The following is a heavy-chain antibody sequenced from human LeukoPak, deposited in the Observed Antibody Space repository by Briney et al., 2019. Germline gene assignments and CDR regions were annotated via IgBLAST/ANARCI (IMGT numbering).Heavy chain of an antibody. V-gene: IGHV1-69*04. CDR3: ARAAPMSAAGDAFDI. D-gene: IGHD6-13*01. J-gene: IGHJ3*02. CDR2: IIPILGIA. CDR1: GGTFSSYA. Sequence: PSVKVSCKASGGTFSSYAISWVRQAPGQGLEWMGRIIPILGIANYAQKFQGRVTITADKSTSTAYMELSSLRSEDTAVYYCARAAPMSAAGDAFDIWGQGTMVTVSS.